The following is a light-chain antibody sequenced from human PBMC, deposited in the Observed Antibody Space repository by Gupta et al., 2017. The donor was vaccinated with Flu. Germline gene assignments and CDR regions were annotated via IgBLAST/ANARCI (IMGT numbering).Light chain of an antibody. V-gene: IGKV1-5*03. Sequence: GDRVTITYRARQCITTWVAWYQQKPGKAPILLIYMASNLDTGVPSRFSGSGSWTEFTLTIRSLQPDDFATYYCLQYNTHPWTFGQGTMVES. J-gene: IGKJ1*01. CDR1: QCITTW. CDR2: MAS. CDR3: LQYNTHPWT.